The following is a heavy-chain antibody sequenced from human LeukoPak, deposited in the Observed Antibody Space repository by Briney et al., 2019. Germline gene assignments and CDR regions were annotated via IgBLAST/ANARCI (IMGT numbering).Heavy chain of an antibody. J-gene: IGHJ4*02. CDR3: ARLGRSYYLDY. CDR1: GGSISSSSYY. Sequence: PSETLSLTCTVSGGSISSSSYYWGWIRQPPGKGLEWIGSIYYSGSTYYNPSLKSRVTISVGTSKNQFSLKLSSVTAADTAVYYCARLGRSYYLDYWGQGTLVTVSS. CDR2: IYYSGST. V-gene: IGHV4-39*01. D-gene: IGHD1-26*01.